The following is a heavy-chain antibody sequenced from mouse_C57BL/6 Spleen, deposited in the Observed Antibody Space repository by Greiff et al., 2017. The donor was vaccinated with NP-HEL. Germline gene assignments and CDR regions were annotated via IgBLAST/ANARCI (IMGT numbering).Heavy chain of an antibody. J-gene: IGHJ3*01. CDR1: GYAFSSSW. V-gene: IGHV1-82*01. CDR3: AEGGGSSPWFAY. Sequence: QVQLQQSGPELVKPGASVKISCKASGYAFSSSWMNWVKQRPGKGLEWIGRIYPGDGDTNYNGKFKGKATLTADKSSSTAYMQLSSLTSEDSAVYFCAEGGGSSPWFAYWGQGTLVTVSA. D-gene: IGHD1-1*01. CDR2: IYPGDGDT.